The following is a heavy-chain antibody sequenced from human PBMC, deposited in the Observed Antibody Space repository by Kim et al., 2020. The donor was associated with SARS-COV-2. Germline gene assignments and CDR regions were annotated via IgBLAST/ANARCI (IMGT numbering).Heavy chain of an antibody. D-gene: IGHD3-10*01. V-gene: IGHV3-53*01. J-gene: IGHJ6*02. CDR1: GFTVSSNY. CDR3: ARAQFDGMDV. CDR2: FYSVGTT. Sequence: GGSLRLSCAASGFTVSSNYMSWVRQAPGKGLEWSSVFYSVGTTYYADSVKGRFTISRDNSKNTLYLQMNSLRAEDTAVYYCARAQFDGMDVWGQGTTVTVSS.